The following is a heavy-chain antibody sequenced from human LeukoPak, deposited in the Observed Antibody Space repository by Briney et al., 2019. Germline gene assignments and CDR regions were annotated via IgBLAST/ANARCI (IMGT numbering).Heavy chain of an antibody. D-gene: IGHD3-10*01. J-gene: IGHJ3*02. CDR2: IYYSGST. V-gene: IGHV4-59*12. CDR1: GGSISSYY. Sequence: SETLSLTCTVSGGSISSYYWSWMRQSPGKGLEWIGYIYYSGSTNYNPSLKSRVTMSVDTSKNQFSLKLSSVTAADTAVYYCAMVSGFGEPIDAFDIWGQGTMVTVSS. CDR3: AMVSGFGEPIDAFDI.